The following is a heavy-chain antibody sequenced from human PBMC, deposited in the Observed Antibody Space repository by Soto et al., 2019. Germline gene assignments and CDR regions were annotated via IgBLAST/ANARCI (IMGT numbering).Heavy chain of an antibody. V-gene: IGHV1-69*01. CDR1: GGTFSSYA. D-gene: IGHD2-15*01. CDR3: ARDLCGRSCSEYFQH. Sequence: QVQLVQSGAEVKKPGSSVKVSCKASGGTFSSYAISWVRQAPGQGLEWMGGIIPIFGTANYAQKFQGRVKITAAESTSTAYMELSSLRSEDTGVYYCARDLCGRSCSEYFQHWGQGTMVTVSS. J-gene: IGHJ1*01. CDR2: IIPIFGTA.